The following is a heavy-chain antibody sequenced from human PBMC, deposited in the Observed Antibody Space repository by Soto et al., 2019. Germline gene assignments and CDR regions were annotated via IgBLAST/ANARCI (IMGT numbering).Heavy chain of an antibody. J-gene: IGHJ6*02. Sequence: GESLKISCKGSGYSFTSYWISWVRQMPGKGLEWMGRIDPSDSYTNYSPSFQGHVTISADKSISTAYLQWSSLKASDTAMYYCARHLDSSSWNFPHLFHDNYYYYGMDVWGQGTTVTVSS. D-gene: IGHD6-13*01. CDR2: IDPSDSYT. CDR1: GYSFTSYW. CDR3: ARHLDSSSWNFPHLFHDNYYYYGMDV. V-gene: IGHV5-10-1*01.